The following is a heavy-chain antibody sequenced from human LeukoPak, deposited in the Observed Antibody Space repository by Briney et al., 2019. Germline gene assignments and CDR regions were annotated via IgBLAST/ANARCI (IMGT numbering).Heavy chain of an antibody. Sequence: PSETLSLTCTVSGGSISSYYWSWIRQPPGKGLEWIGYIYSSGSTNYNPSLESRVTISEDTSKNQFSLKLSSVTAADTAVYYCARRSWYVDHWGQGTLVTVSS. D-gene: IGHD6-13*01. V-gene: IGHV4-59*08. J-gene: IGHJ4*02. CDR3: ARRSWYVDH. CDR1: GGSISSYY. CDR2: IYSSGST.